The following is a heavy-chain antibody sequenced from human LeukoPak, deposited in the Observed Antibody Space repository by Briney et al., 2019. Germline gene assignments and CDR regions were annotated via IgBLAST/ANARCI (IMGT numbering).Heavy chain of an antibody. CDR1: GFTFSSYE. V-gene: IGHV3-48*03. CDR2: ISSGSNI. Sequence: PGGSLRLSCAASGFTFSSYEMNWVRQAPGKGLEWVSYISSGSNIYDADSVKGRFTISRDNAKNSLYLEMNSLRAEDTAVYYCARESIAVAGASFDYWGQGTLVTVSS. D-gene: IGHD6-19*01. CDR3: ARESIAVAGASFDY. J-gene: IGHJ4*02.